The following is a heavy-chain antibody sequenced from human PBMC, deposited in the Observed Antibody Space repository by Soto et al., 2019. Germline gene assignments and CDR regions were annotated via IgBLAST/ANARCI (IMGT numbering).Heavy chain of an antibody. CDR2: IYHSGST. D-gene: IGHD3-10*02. CDR1: SGSISSSNW. V-gene: IGHV4-4*02. CDR3: ARGGLQHVFDYYFDY. Sequence: PSETLSLTCAVSSGSISSSNWWSWVRQPPGKGLEWIGEIYHSGSTNYNPSLKSRVTISVDKSKNQFSLKLSSVTAADTAVYYCARGGLQHVFDYYFDYWGQGTLVTVSS. J-gene: IGHJ4*02.